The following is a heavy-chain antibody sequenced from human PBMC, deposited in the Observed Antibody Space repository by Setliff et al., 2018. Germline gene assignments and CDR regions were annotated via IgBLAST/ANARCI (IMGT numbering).Heavy chain of an antibody. CDR3: AKGGSVGATSYYYYYMDV. CDR1: GFTFSSYA. V-gene: IGHV3-23*01. J-gene: IGHJ6*03. Sequence: GGSLRLSCATSGFTFSSYAMSWVRQAPGKGLEWGSSMSGSGGSRYYADPVKGRCTISGDNSKNKLYLQMTSLRAEDTAVYCCAKGGSVGATSYYYYYMDVWGKGTTVTVSS. CDR2: MSGSGGSR. D-gene: IGHD1-26*01.